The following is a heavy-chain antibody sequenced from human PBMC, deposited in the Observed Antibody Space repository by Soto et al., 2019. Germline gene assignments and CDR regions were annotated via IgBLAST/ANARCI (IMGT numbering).Heavy chain of an antibody. CDR2: IYYSGST. CDR1: GGSISSCVYY. V-gene: IGHV4-31*03. CDR3: ARDLNLSYYFDY. Sequence: QVQLQESGPGLVKPSQTLSLTCTVSGGSISSCVYYWSWIRQHPGKGLEWIGYIYYSGSTYYNPSLRGRVTISVDTSKNQFSLKLSSVPAADTAVYYCARDLNLSYYFDYWGQGTLVTVSS. J-gene: IGHJ4*02.